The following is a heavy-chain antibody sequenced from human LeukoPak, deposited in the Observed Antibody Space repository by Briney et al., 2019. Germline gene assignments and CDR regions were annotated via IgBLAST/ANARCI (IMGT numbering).Heavy chain of an antibody. V-gene: IGHV4-59*01. CDR2: IYYSGST. D-gene: IGHD3-10*01. CDR1: GGSISSYY. Sequence: SETLSLTCTVSGGSISSYYWSWIRQPPGKGLEWIGYIYYSGSTNYNPSLKSRVTISVDTSKNQFSLKLSSVTAVDTAVYYCAREGSYYYGSGSYSKGFDYWGQGTLVTVSS. CDR3: AREGSYYYGSGSYSKGFDY. J-gene: IGHJ4*02.